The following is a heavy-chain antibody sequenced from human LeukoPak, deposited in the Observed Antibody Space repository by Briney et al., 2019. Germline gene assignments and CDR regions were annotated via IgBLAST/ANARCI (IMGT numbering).Heavy chain of an antibody. CDR3: AKSTKIVGYFDY. CDR1: GFTFSSYA. CDR2: ISDTGGST. D-gene: IGHD3-22*01. V-gene: IGHV3-23*01. J-gene: IGHJ4*02. Sequence: PGGSLRLSCAASGFTFSSYAMGWVRQAPGKGLEWVSAISDTGGSTYYADSVKGRFTISRDNSKNTLYLQMNSPRAEDTAVYYCAKSTKIVGYFDYWGQGTLVTVSS.